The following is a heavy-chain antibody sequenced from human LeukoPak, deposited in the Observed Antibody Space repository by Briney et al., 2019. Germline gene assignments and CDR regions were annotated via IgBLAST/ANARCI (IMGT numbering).Heavy chain of an antibody. D-gene: IGHD6-13*01. V-gene: IGHV3-30*02. CDR1: GFTFSSYG. J-gene: IGHJ6*03. CDR2: MRYDGSNK. Sequence: PGGSLRLSCAASGFTFSSYGMHWVRQAPGKGLEWVAFMRYDGSNKYYADSVKGRFTISRDNSKNMLYLQMNSLRPEDTAVYYCSKEGPEYSSSWPYYYYYMDVWGKGTTVTISS. CDR3: SKEGPEYSSSWPYYYYYMDV.